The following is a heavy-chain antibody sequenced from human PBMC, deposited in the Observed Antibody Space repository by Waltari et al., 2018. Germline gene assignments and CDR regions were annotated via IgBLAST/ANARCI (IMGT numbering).Heavy chain of an antibody. CDR3: ARDPLRRYDY. CDR1: GFSFSAYW. D-gene: IGHD4-17*01. J-gene: IGHJ4*02. V-gene: IGHV3-7*03. CDR2: INEDGSKG. Sequence: EVQLVESGGGLVQPGGSLRLSCAASGFSFSAYWMSWVRQAPGKGLEWVATINEDGSKGYYVDSVKGRFTISRDNGKNSVYVQMNSLRAEDTAVYYCARDPLRRYDYWGQGTLVTVSS.